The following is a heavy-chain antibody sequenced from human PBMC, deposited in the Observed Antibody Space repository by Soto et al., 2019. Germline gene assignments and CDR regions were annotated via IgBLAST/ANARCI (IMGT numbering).Heavy chain of an antibody. D-gene: IGHD3-22*01. J-gene: IGHJ5*02. Sequence: SVKVSCKASGGTFSSYAISWVRQAPGQGLEWMGGIIPIFGTANYAQKFQGRVTITADKSTSTAYMELSSLRSEDTAVYYCERLRYYYDSSGYPDNWFDPWGQGTLVTVSS. CDR3: ERLRYYYDSSGYPDNWFDP. V-gene: IGHV1-69*06. CDR2: IIPIFGTA. CDR1: GGTFSSYA.